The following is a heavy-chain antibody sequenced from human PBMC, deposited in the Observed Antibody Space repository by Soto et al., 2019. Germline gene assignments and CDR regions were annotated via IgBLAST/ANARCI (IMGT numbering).Heavy chain of an antibody. CDR2: FRTSGDGGTT. CDR1: GFTLSSYS. CDR3: AKKVNSGPGSQYFDY. J-gene: IGHJ4*02. D-gene: IGHD3-10*01. V-gene: IGHV3-23*01. Sequence: GGSLRLSCAASGFTLSSYSMSWVRQAPGKGLEWVSGFRTSGDGGTTYYADSVKGRFTISRDNSKNMLFLQMNSLRAEDTAIYYCAKKVNSGPGSQYFDYWGQGTLVTVSS.